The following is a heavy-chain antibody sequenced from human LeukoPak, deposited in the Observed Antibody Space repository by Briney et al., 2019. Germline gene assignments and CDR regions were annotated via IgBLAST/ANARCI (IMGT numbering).Heavy chain of an antibody. V-gene: IGHV4-4*02. Sequence: SGTLSLTCAVSGGSISSSNWWSWVRQPPGKGLEWIGEIYHSGSTNYNPSLKSRVTISVDTSKNDFSLKLTSVTAADTAVYYCAREGTGLVIITASFDYWGQGILVTVSS. J-gene: IGHJ4*02. D-gene: IGHD3-9*01. CDR1: GGSISSSNW. CDR3: AREGTGLVIITASFDY. CDR2: IYHSGST.